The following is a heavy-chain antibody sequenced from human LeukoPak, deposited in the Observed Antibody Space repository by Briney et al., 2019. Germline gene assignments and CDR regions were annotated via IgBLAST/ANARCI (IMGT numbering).Heavy chain of an antibody. J-gene: IGHJ4*02. CDR3: AREERDPFTIDY. V-gene: IGHV4-59*01. Sequence: SETLSLTCTVSGGSISSYYWSWIRQPPGKGLEWIGYIYYSGSTNYNPSLKSRVTISVDTSKNQFSLKLSSVTAADTAVYYCAREERDPFTIDYWGQGTLVTVS. CDR1: GGSISSYY. CDR2: IYYSGST.